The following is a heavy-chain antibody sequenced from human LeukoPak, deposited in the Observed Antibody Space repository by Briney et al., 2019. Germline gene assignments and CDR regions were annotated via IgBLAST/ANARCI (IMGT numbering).Heavy chain of an antibody. J-gene: IGHJ4*02. CDR1: GGSISSGSYY. D-gene: IGHD4-23*01. Sequence: SQTLSLTCTVSGGSISSGSYYWSWIRQPAGKGLEWIGRIYTSGSTNYNPSLKSRVTISVDTSKNQFSLKLSSVTAADTAVYYCARDYYGGIDYWGQGTLVTVSS. V-gene: IGHV4-61*02. CDR3: ARDYYGGIDY. CDR2: IYTSGST.